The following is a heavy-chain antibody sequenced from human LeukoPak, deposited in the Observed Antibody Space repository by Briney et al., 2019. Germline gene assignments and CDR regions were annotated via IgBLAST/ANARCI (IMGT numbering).Heavy chain of an antibody. CDR1: GFTFSSYG. V-gene: IGHV3-30*18. CDR2: ISYDGSNK. CDR3: AKDGAPYYDFWSGSVYYYYGMDV. Sequence: GGSLRLSCAASGFTFSSYGMHWVRQAPGKGLEWVAVISYDGSNKYYADFVKGRFTISRDNSKNTLYLQMNSLRAEDTAVYYCAKDGAPYYDFWSGSVYYYYGMDVWGQGTTVTVSS. D-gene: IGHD3-3*01. J-gene: IGHJ6*02.